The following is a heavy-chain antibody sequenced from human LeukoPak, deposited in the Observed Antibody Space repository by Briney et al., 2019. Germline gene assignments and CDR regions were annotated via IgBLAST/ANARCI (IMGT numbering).Heavy chain of an antibody. Sequence: ASVKVSCKASGYTFTSYAMHWVRQAPGQRLEWMGWINAGNGNTKYSQKFQGRVTITRDTSASTAYMELSSLRSEDTAVYYCARVASCSSTSRYIWPLTWWGQGTLVTVSS. CDR3: ARVASCSSTSRYIWPLTW. J-gene: IGHJ4*02. CDR1: GYTFTSYA. V-gene: IGHV1-3*01. D-gene: IGHD2-2*02. CDR2: INAGNGNT.